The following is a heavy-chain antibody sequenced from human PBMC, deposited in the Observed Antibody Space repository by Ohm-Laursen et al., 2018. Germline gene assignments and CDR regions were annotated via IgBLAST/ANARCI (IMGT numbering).Heavy chain of an antibody. CDR2: INPNIGTT. J-gene: IGHJ5*02. D-gene: IGHD5-12*01. Sequence: ASVKVSCKAYGYTFTDSYLHWVRQAPGQGLEWMGWINPNIGTTKYAQNLQGRVTMTRDTSISTAYMELSSLRSDDTAVYYYARERKGVDPPVPRKSNWFDPWGQGTLVTVSS. CDR1: GYTFTDSY. CDR3: ARERKGVDPPVPRKSNWFDP. V-gene: IGHV1-2*02.